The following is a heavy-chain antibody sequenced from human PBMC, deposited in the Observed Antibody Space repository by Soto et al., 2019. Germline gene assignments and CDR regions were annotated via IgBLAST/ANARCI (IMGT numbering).Heavy chain of an antibody. Sequence: EVQLVESGGGLVQPGGSLRLSCAASGFTLGSYYMSWVRQAPGKGLEWVANIKQDGSEKHYVGSVRGRFTVSRYNAKNSLFLQMDYLRPEDTAVYYCTRDGSDMGDAWGQGTTVTVSS. J-gene: IGHJ6*02. CDR3: TRDGSDMGDA. V-gene: IGHV3-7*05. CDR2: IKQDGSEK. CDR1: GFTLGSYY. D-gene: IGHD2-15*01.